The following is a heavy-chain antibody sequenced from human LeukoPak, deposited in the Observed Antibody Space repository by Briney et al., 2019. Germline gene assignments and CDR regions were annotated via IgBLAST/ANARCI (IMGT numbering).Heavy chain of an antibody. CDR3: ATWAYYDFWSGHYNSHFDS. J-gene: IGHJ4*02. CDR2: MRDRGNGT. D-gene: IGHD3-3*01. CDR1: TFTLKSYA. V-gene: IGHV3-23*01. Sequence: GGPLRLSCVVSTFTLKSYAMSGLPEARGRGREGFSSMRDRGNGTDYADSVKGRFTLSRDNSKNTLYLHMNTLSAEDTAVYYWATWAYYDFWSGHYNSHFDSGGQGTLVTVSP.